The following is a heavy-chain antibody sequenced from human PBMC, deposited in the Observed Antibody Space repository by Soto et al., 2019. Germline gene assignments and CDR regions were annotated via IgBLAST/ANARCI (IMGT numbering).Heavy chain of an antibody. V-gene: IGHV1-3*01. CDR1: GYTFTTYT. CDR2: INPGNGIT. D-gene: IGHD1-26*01. CDR3: ARDIAGSYKAFDY. Sequence: QVHLVQSGAEVKKPGASVKVSCKASGYTFTTYTMHWVRQAPEQRLEWMGWINPGNGITKYSQNFQDRVTLTRDTSASTAYMDLGSLTSADTAVYYCARDIAGSYKAFDYWGQGTLVTGSS. J-gene: IGHJ4*02.